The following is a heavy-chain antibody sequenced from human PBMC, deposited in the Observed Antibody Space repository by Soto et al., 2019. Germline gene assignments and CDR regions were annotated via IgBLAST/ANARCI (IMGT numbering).Heavy chain of an antibody. CDR3: ARTTAVPNTLRSRYFFDD. J-gene: IGHJ4*02. V-gene: IGHV4-61*08. CDR1: GGSVSNNAYY. CDR2: VYYSGTT. Sequence: XETLSLTCSVSGGSVSNNAYYWSWIRQPPGKILEWIGYVYYSGTTNYNPSLKSRVTISVDLSKNQFSLRLSPVTTADTALYYCARTTAVPNTLRSRYFFDDWGQGTLVTVSS. D-gene: IGHD4-17*01.